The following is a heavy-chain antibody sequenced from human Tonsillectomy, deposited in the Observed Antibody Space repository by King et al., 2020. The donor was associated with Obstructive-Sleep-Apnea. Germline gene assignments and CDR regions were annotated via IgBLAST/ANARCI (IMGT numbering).Heavy chain of an antibody. CDR1: GFTFACYT. V-gene: IGHV3-43*01. J-gene: IGHJ4*02. D-gene: IGHD3-16*01. CDR3: AKNSWGSTYYFDY. CDR2: ISWNTGST. Sequence: VQLVESGGAVVQPGGSLRLSCAASGFTFACYTMHWVRQAPGKGLEWVSRISWNTGSTYFAESVKGRFTISRDNSKNSLYLQMNSLRTEDTALYYCAKNSWGSTYYFDYWGQGTLVTVSS.